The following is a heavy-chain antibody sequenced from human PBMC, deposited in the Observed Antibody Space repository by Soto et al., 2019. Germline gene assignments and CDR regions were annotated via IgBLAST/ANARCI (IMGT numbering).Heavy chain of an antibody. CDR3: ARAIKGGQWLVRGDYNWFDP. D-gene: IGHD6-19*01. J-gene: IGHJ5*02. Sequence: GASVKVSCKASGYTFTSYGISWVRQAPGQGLEWMGWISAYNGNTNYAQKLQGRVTMTTDTSTSTAYMELRSLRSDDTAVYYCARAIKGGQWLVRGDYNWFDPWGQGTLVTVPS. V-gene: IGHV1-18*01. CDR2: ISAYNGNT. CDR1: GYTFTSYG.